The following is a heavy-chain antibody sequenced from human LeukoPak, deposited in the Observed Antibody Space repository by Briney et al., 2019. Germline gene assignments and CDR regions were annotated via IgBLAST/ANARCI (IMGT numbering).Heavy chain of an antibody. J-gene: IGHJ4*02. V-gene: IGHV5-51*01. D-gene: IGHD3-9*01. CDR3: ATASNYYDILTGYPDY. CDR1: GSSFTSYW. CDR2: IYPGDSDT. Sequence: GGSLRLSCKGSGSSFTSYWIGWVRQMPGKGLEWMGIIYPGDSDTRYSPSFQGQVTISADKSISTAYLQWSSLKASDTAMYYCATASNYYDILTGYPDYWGQGTLVTVSS.